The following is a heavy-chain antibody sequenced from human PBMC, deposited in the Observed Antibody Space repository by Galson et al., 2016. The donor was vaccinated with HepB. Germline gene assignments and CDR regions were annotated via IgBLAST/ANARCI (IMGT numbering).Heavy chain of an antibody. Sequence: SLRLSCAASRFTFSHYWMTWVRQAPGKGLEWVANIKQDGSEKYYVDSVKGRFTISRDNAKNSLYLQMNSMRAEDTAVYYCARGEPHWYFALWGRGTLVTVTGALPYSTDTAMSPSCLKMKGLSAEYTAVHYRAGGEPNGYFGLWGRGTLVPVSS. CDR3: ARGEPHWYFALWGRGTLVTVTGALPYSTDTAMSPSCLKMKGLSAEYTAVHYRAGGEPNGYFGL. J-gene: IGHJ2*01. V-gene: IGHV3-7*01. CDR2: IKQDGSEK. CDR1: RFTFSHYW. D-gene: IGHD2-15*01.